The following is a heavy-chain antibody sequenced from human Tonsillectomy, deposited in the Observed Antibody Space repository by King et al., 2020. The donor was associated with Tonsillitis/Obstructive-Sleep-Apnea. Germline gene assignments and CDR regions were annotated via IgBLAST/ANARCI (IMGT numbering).Heavy chain of an antibody. J-gene: IGHJ3*02. CDR1: GFTFHDYT. V-gene: IGHV3-43*01. CDR3: AKDDVYNSHPGAFDI. D-gene: IGHD6-19*01. CDR2: ISWDGGTT. Sequence: VQLVESGGVVAQPGGSLRLSCAASGFTFHDYTIHWVRQAPGKGLEWVSLISWDGGTTYYADSVKGRFTISRDNSKNSLFLQMNSLRAEDTALYYCAKDDVYNSHPGAFDIWGQGTMVPVSS.